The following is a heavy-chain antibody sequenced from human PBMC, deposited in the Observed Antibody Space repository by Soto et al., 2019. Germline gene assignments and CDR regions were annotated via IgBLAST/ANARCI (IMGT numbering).Heavy chain of an antibody. CDR1: RSSLRSGNE. D-gene: IGHD2-2*01. J-gene: IGHJ5*02. CDR3: GRVNASVDGLDR. CDR2: IFRSGDT. V-gene: IGHV4-38-2*02. Sequence: SETLSLTCSVSRSSLRSGNEWSWILQSPGKGLEWFGSIFRSGDTFYNPSLRSRVTMSVNAPKNQDFQELTSVTAADTAREYCGRVNASVDGLDRWGQGTLVTVSS.